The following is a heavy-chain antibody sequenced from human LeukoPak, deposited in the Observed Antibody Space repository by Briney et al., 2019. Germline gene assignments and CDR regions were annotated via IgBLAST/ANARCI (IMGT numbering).Heavy chain of an antibody. D-gene: IGHD7-27*01. Sequence: GGSLRLSCAASGFTFSDYYMSWIRQATGKGLEWVSYISSSGSTIYYADSVKGRFTISRDNAKNSLYLQMNSLRAEDTAVYYCARDPSWANFDYWGQGTLVTVSS. J-gene: IGHJ4*02. CDR1: GFTFSDYY. CDR2: ISSSGSTI. CDR3: ARDPSWANFDY. V-gene: IGHV3-11*01.